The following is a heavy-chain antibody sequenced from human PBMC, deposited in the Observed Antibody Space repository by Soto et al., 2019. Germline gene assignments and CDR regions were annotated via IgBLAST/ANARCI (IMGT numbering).Heavy chain of an antibody. J-gene: IGHJ5*02. V-gene: IGHV4-61*08. Sequence: TSETLSLSCAVSGGSISSGGYYWSWIRQPPGKGLEWIGYIHYSGSTNYNPSLKSRVTISVDTSKNQFSLRLSSVTAADTAVYYCARARQYYDCEFDPWGQGTLVTVSS. CDR1: GGSISSGGYY. CDR2: IHYSGST. CDR3: ARARQYYDCEFDP. D-gene: IGHD3-9*01.